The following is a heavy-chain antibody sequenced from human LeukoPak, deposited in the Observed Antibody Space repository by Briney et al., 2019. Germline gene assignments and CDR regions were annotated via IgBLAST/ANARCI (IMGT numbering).Heavy chain of an antibody. CDR3: ARDGSGWYVDY. Sequence: SGGSLRLSCAASGFTFSSYGMSWVRQAPGKGLEWVSAISGSGGSTYYADSVKGRFTISRDNSKNTLYLQMNSLRAEDTAVYYCARDGSGWYVDYWGQGTLVTVSS. CDR2: ISGSGGST. CDR1: GFTFSSYG. D-gene: IGHD3-10*01. J-gene: IGHJ4*02. V-gene: IGHV3-23*01.